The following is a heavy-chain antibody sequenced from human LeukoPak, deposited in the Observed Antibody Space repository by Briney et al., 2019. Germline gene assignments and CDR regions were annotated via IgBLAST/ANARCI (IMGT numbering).Heavy chain of an antibody. CDR2: IYYSGST. J-gene: IGHJ4*02. V-gene: IGHV4-59*01. CDR1: GGSISSYY. Sequence: SETLSLTCTVSGGSISSYYWSWIRQPPGKGLEWIGYIYYSGSTNYNPSLKSRVTISVDTSKHQFSLKLSSVTAADTAVYYCARASYDFWSGYYPAIDYWGQGTLVTVSS. CDR3: ARASYDFWSGYYPAIDY. D-gene: IGHD3-3*01.